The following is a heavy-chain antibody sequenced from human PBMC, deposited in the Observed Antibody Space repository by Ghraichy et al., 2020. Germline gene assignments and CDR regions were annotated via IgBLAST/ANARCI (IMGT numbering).Heavy chain of an antibody. Sequence: SETLSLTCTVSGGSISSGGYYWSWIRQHPGKGLEWIGYIYYSGSTYYNPSLKSRVTISVDTSKNQFSLKLSSVTAADTAVYYCARDRRITMIGKGAFGIWGQGTMVTVSS. D-gene: IGHD3-22*01. CDR3: ARDRRITMIGKGAFGI. V-gene: IGHV4-31*03. CDR2: IYYSGST. CDR1: GGSISSGGYY. J-gene: IGHJ3*02.